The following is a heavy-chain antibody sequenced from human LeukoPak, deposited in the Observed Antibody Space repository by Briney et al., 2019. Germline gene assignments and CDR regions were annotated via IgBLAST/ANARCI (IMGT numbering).Heavy chain of an antibody. CDR2: VYYSGST. D-gene: IGHD2-2*01. J-gene: IGHJ4*02. CDR3: ARRVVVPAAIGFDY. V-gene: IGHV4-59*01. Sequence: SETLSLTCTVSGGSISSYYWSWIRQPPGKGLEWIGYVYYSGSTNYNPSLKSRVTISVDTSKNQFSLKLSSVTAADTAVYYCARRVVVPAAIGFDYWGQGTLVTVSS. CDR1: GGSISSYY.